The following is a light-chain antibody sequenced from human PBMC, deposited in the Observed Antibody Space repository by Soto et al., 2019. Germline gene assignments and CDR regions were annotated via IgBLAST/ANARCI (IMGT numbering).Light chain of an antibody. V-gene: IGKV1-5*01. CDR1: QSISSW. CDR3: QQYNSYWT. CDR2: DAS. Sequence: IQVNESPSTLCASVLDIFTITCRASQSISSWLAWYQQKPGKAPKLLIYDASSLESGVPSRFSGSGSGTEFTLTISSLQPDDFAAYYCQQYNSYWTFGQGTKVDI. J-gene: IGKJ1*01.